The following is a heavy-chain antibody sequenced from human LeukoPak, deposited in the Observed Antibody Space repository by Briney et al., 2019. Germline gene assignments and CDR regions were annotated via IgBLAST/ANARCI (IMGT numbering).Heavy chain of an antibody. CDR3: ARYHADSVAGFDP. J-gene: IGHJ5*02. D-gene: IGHD4-17*01. Sequence: PGGSLRLSCAASGFTFSDHYMAWVRQAPGKGLECVSVIYTGGSTHYADSVKDRFTISRDNSKSTLYLQMNSLTVEDTAVYYCARYHADSVAGFDPWGQGTQVTVSS. CDR2: IYTGGST. V-gene: IGHV3-66*01. CDR1: GFTFSDHY.